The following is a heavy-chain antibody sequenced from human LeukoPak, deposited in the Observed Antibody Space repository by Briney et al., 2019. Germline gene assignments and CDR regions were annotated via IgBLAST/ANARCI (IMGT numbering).Heavy chain of an antibody. CDR2: INPNSGGT. D-gene: IGHD2-2*01. CDR1: GYTFTGYY. J-gene: IGHJ5*02. Sequence: ASVKVSCKASGYTFTGYYMHWVRQAPGQGLEWMGWINPNSGGTNYAQKFQGRVTMTRDTSLSTAYMELSRLRSDDTAVYYCTRGIVVVPASRMIPTLEFDPWGQGTLVTVSS. V-gene: IGHV1-2*02. CDR3: TRGIVVVPASRMIPTLEFDP.